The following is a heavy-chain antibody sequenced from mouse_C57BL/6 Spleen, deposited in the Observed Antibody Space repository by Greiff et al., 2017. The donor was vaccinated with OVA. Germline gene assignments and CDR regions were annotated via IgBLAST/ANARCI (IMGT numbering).Heavy chain of an antibody. Sequence: QVQLQQPGAELVKPGASVKLSCKASGYTFTSYWMHWVKQRPGQGLEWIGMIHPNSGSTNYNEKFKSKATLTVDKSSSTAYMQLSSLTSEDSAVYYCARSGSYAYYFDDWGQGTTLTVSS. CDR2: IHPNSGST. CDR3: ARSGSYAYYFDD. J-gene: IGHJ2*01. D-gene: IGHD1-1*01. V-gene: IGHV1-64*01. CDR1: GYTFTSYW.